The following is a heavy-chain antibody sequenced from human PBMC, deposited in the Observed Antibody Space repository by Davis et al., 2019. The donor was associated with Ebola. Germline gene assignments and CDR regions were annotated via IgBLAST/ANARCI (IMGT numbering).Heavy chain of an antibody. Sequence: GESLKISCAASGFTFSSYGMHWVRQAPGKGLEWVAVISYDGSNKYYADSVKGRFTISRDNSKNTVYLQMNSLRAEDTAVYFCARGGISFDYWGQGTLVTVSS. CDR2: ISYDGSNK. V-gene: IGHV3-30*03. CDR3: ARGGISFDY. J-gene: IGHJ4*02. CDR1: GFTFSSYG.